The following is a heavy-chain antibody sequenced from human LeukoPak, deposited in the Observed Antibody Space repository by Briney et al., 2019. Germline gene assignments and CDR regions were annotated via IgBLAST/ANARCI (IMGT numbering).Heavy chain of an antibody. D-gene: IGHD3-10*01. CDR1: GFTVSSNY. CDR2: IQYDGSNK. CDR3: ASSVRIRGSGSYYTFDY. V-gene: IGHV3-30*02. J-gene: IGHJ4*02. Sequence: GGSLRLSCAASGFTVSSNYMSWVRQAPGKGLEWVAFIQYDGSNKYYADSVKGRFTISRDNSKNTLYLQMNSLRAEDTAVYYCASSVRIRGSGSYYTFDYWGQGTLVTVSS.